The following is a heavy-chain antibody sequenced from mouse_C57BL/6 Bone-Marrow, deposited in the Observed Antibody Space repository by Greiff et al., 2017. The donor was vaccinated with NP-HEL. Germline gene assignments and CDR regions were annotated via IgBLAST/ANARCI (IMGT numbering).Heavy chain of an antibody. Sequence: VQLKESGPELVKPGASVKISCKASGYSFTDYNMNWVKQSNGKSLEWIGVINPNYGTTSYNQKFKGKATLTVDQSSSTAYMQLNSVTSEDSAVYYCARDYDYGWYFDVWGTGTTVTVSS. CDR1: GYSFTDYN. V-gene: IGHV1-39*01. CDR2: INPNYGTT. J-gene: IGHJ1*03. CDR3: ARDYDYGWYFDV. D-gene: IGHD2-4*01.